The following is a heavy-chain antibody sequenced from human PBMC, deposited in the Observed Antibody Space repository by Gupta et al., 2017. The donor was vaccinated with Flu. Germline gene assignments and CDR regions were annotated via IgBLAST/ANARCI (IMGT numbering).Heavy chain of an antibody. J-gene: IGHJ3*01. CDR1: GGVIGNHP. CDR3: AYPFD. Sequence: PGSSVKVSCKASGGVIGNHPITWVRQVPGHGLEWMGAFMASVQIGEYAQKFQGRVTFTADESTNTAYMELSSLKSEDTAIYYCAYPFD. CDR2: FMASVQIG. V-gene: IGHV1-69*01.